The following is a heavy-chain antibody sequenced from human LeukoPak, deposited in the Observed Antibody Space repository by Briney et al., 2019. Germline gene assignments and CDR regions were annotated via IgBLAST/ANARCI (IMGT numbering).Heavy chain of an antibody. CDR2: ISVSGNT. CDR1: GFTLSSYA. D-gene: IGHD2-21*01. CDR3: AKAPVTTCSGAYCYPFDY. Sequence: GGSLRLSCAASGFTLSSYAMSWVRQAPGKGLEWVSAISVSGNTYHADSVKGRFTISRDSSKNTPYLQMNRLRAEDAAVYYCAKAPVTTCSGAYCYPFDYWGQGTLVTVSS. V-gene: IGHV3-23*01. J-gene: IGHJ4*02.